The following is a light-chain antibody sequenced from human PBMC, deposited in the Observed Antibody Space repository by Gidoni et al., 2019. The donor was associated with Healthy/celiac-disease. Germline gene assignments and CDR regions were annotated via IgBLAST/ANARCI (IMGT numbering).Light chain of an antibody. CDR1: QSVSSY. Sequence: EIVLTQSPATLSLSPGERATLSCRASQSVSSYLAGYQQKPGQAPRLLIYDASNRDTGIQARLSGSGSGTEFNINISSIEPEDFAVYYCQQRSNWPPLTFGGGTKVEIK. CDR2: DAS. CDR3: QQRSNWPPLT. J-gene: IGKJ4*01. V-gene: IGKV3-11*01.